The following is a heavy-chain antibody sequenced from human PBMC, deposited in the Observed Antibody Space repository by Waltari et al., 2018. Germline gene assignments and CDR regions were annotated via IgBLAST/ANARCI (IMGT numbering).Heavy chain of an antibody. D-gene: IGHD3-22*01. J-gene: IGHJ4*02. CDR3: ARYYYDSSGYLY. CDR1: GFTFSSYE. V-gene: IGHV3-48*03. Sequence: EVQLVESGGGLVQPGGSLRLSCAASGFTFSSYEMNWVRQAPGKGLEWVSYISSSGSTIYYAASVKGRFTISRDNAKNSLYLQMNSLRAEDTAVYYCARYYYDSSGYLYWGQGTLVTVSS. CDR2: ISSSGSTI.